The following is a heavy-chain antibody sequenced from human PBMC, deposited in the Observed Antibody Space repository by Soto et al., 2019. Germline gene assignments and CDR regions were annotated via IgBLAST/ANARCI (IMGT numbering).Heavy chain of an antibody. D-gene: IGHD2-15*01. V-gene: IGHV1-69*13. Sequence: SVKVSCKASGYTFTSYAMHWVRQAPGQRLEWMGGIIPIFGTANYAQKFQGRVTITADESTSTAYMELSSLRSEDTAVYYCARDSSPYCSGGSCYGPFDYWGQGTLVTVSS. J-gene: IGHJ4*02. CDR1: GYTFTSYA. CDR3: ARDSSPYCSGGSCYGPFDY. CDR2: IIPIFGTA.